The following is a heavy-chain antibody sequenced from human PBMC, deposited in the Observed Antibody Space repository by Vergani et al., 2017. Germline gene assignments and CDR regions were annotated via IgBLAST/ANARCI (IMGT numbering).Heavy chain of an antibody. CDR3: ARDQSLSRMVVAATDY. V-gene: IGHV3-7*01. CDR2: IKQDGSEK. Sequence: EVQLVESGGGLVQPGGSLRLSCAASGFTFSSYWISWVRKAPGKGLEWVANIKQDGSEKYYADSVKGRFTISRDKSKNTLYMQMNSLRAEDTAVYYCARDQSLSRMVVAATDYWGQGTLVTVSS. CDR1: GFTFSSYW. J-gene: IGHJ4*02. D-gene: IGHD2-15*01.